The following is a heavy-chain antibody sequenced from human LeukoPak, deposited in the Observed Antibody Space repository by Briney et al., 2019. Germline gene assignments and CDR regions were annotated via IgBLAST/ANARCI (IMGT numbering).Heavy chain of an antibody. D-gene: IGHD2-15*01. Sequence: GESLKISCKGSGYTFTSYWFDCVRQLPGTGLELMGIFYPGVSDTRYSPSFQAQVSISADKSISSAYLQWSKLRDSDTAIYYCAREGYCGSGSCLDYWGQGTLVTVSS. CDR3: AREGYCGSGSCLDY. V-gene: IGHV5-51*01. CDR1: GYTFTSYW. CDR2: FYPGVSDT. J-gene: IGHJ4*02.